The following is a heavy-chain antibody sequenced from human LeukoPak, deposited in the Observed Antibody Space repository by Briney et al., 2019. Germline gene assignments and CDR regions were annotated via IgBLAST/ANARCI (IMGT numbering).Heavy chain of an antibody. CDR2: IYTSGST. CDR3: ARDRFGYCSSTSCYDGYYYYMDV. J-gene: IGHJ6*03. Sequence: SETLSLTCAVYGGSFSSYYWSWIRQPAGKGLEWIGRIYTSGSTNYNPSLKSRVTMSVDTSKNQFSLKLSSVTAADTAVYYCARDRFGYCSSTSCYDGYYYYMDVWGKGTTVTVSS. V-gene: IGHV4-4*07. D-gene: IGHD2-2*03. CDR1: GGSFSSYY.